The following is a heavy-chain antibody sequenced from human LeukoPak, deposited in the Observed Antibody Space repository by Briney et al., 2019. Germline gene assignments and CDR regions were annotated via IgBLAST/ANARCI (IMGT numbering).Heavy chain of an antibody. CDR2: ISYDGSNK. CDR1: GFAFSSNG. Sequence: GGSLRLSCAASGFAFSSNGMHWVRQAPGKGLEWVALISYDGSNKYYADSVKGRFTISRDNSKNTLYLQMNGLRAEDTAVYYCAKDRSSSWTWTIDYWGQGTLVTVSS. J-gene: IGHJ4*02. D-gene: IGHD6-13*01. CDR3: AKDRSSSWTWTIDY. V-gene: IGHV3-30*18.